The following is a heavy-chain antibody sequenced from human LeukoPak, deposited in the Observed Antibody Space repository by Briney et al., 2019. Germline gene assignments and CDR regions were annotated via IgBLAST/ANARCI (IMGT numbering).Heavy chain of an antibody. D-gene: IGHD2-21*02. V-gene: IGHV1-69*13. Sequence: SVKVSCKTSGGTFSSYTISWVRQAPGQGLEWMGGIIPIFGTPHYAQKFQDRVTITADASPSTAYMELSSLRSEDTAVYYCARAYMTATRHFDSWGQGTLVTVSS. J-gene: IGHJ4*02. CDR1: GGTFSSYT. CDR2: IIPIFGTP. CDR3: ARAYMTATRHFDS.